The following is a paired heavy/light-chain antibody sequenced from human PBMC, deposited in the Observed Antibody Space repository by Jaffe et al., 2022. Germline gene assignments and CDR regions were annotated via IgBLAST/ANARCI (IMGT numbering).Light chain of an antibody. Sequence: DFVMTQSPDSLAVSLGERATINCKSSQSVFYSPKNKNYLAWYQQRPGQPPKLLIYWASVRESGVPDRFRGSGSGTDFTLTISSVQAEDVAVYYCQQYYSTLYTFGQGTKLEIK. CDR1: QSVFYSPKNKNY. CDR3: QQYYSTLYT. V-gene: IGKV4-1*01. CDR2: WAS. J-gene: IGKJ2*01.
Heavy chain of an antibody. CDR1: GGFISSGSYY. CDR3: ARDQSDYGGDREDDALEI. CDR2: VYTSGST. J-gene: IGHJ3*02. V-gene: IGHV4-61*02. Sequence: QVQLQESGPGLVETSQTLSLTCTLSGGFISSGSYYWSWIRQPAGKGLEWVGRVYTSGSTDYNPSLKSRVTISIESSKNQFSLKLSSVTAADTAMYYCARDQSDYGGDREDDALEIWGQGTMVTVSS. D-gene: IGHD4-17*01.